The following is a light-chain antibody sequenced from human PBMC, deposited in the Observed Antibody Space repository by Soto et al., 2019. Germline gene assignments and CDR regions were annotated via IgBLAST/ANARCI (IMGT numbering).Light chain of an antibody. J-gene: IGLJ1*01. CDR3: FSFTTDWTHV. Sequence: QSALTQPASVSGSPGQSITISCTGSSSDIGAYNYVSWFQQYPGKAPKLIISEVSNRPSGVSNRFSGSKSGTAASLTISGLQTGDEADYFCFSFTTDWTHVFGTGTKVTVL. V-gene: IGLV2-14*01. CDR2: EVS. CDR1: SSDIGAYNY.